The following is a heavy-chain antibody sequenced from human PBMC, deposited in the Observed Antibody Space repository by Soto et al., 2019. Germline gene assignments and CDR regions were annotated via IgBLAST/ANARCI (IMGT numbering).Heavy chain of an antibody. V-gene: IGHV3-48*01. J-gene: IGHJ6*03. Sequence: GGSLRLSCAASGFTFSSYSMNWVRQAPGKGLEWVSYISSSSSTIYYADSVKGRFTISRDNAKNSLYLQMNSLRAEDTAVYYCAREDDYGSGSYVDYYYYYYMDVWGKGTTVTVSS. CDR2: ISSSSSTI. CDR3: AREDDYGSGSYVDYYYYYYMDV. D-gene: IGHD3-10*01. CDR1: GFTFSSYS.